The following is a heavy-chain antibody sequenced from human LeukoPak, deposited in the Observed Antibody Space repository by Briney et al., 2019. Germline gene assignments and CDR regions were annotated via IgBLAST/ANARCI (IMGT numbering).Heavy chain of an antibody. CDR3: ARDAYCGADCYYYFEY. CDR1: GFTFSDYY. CDR2: ISSSSTYT. Sequence: GGSLRLSCAASGFTFSDYYMSWIRQAPGKGLEWISYISSSSTYTNYADSVKGRFTISGDDAKNSLYLQMNSLRADDTAVYYCARDAYCGADCYYYFEYWGQGTPVTVSS. V-gene: IGHV3-11*05. D-gene: IGHD2-21*02. J-gene: IGHJ4*02.